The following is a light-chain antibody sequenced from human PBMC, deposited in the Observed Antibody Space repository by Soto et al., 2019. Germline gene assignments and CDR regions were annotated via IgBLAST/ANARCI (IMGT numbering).Light chain of an antibody. CDR3: QQRARWPMP. V-gene: IGKV3-11*01. J-gene: IGKJ5*01. CDR2: DTF. Sequence: EVVLTQSPATLSMSPGERVTLSCRASQSVSTFVAWYQHKPCQAPRPVIYDTFKRAPGVPDRFSGGGSGTDFSLTISSLEPEDFAVYYCQQRARWPMPFGQGTRLELK. CDR1: QSVSTF.